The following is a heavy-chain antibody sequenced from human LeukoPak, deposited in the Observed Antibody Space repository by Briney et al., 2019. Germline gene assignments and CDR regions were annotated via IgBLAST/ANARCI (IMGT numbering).Heavy chain of an antibody. V-gene: IGHV3-30*02. CDR1: GFTFSSYG. Sequence: PGGSLRLSCAASGFTFSSYGMHWVRQAPGKGLEWVAFIRYDGSNKYYADSVKGRFTISRDNSKNTLYLQMNSLRAEDTAVYYCAKEMINTVTSNYYYYYYMDVWGKGTTVTISS. CDR3: AKEMINTVTSNYYYYYYMDV. CDR2: IRYDGSNK. D-gene: IGHD4-17*01. J-gene: IGHJ6*03.